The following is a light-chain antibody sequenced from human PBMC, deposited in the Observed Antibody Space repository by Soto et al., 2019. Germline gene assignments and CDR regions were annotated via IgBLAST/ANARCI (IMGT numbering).Light chain of an antibody. Sequence: QSALTQPPSASGSPGQSVTISCTGTSSDIGGYNYVSWYQQHPGKAPRLIIYEVSYRPSGVSNRFSGSKSGDTASLTISGLQAEDEADYYSSSFTNTITRYAFGTGTKLTVL. J-gene: IGLJ1*01. CDR1: SSDIGGYNY. V-gene: IGLV2-14*01. CDR2: EVS. CDR3: SSFTNTITRYA.